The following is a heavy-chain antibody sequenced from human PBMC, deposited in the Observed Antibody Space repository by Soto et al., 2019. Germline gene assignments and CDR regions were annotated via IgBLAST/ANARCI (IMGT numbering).Heavy chain of an antibody. CDR3: ARDMIPDPRSPLSYILATIQGFDY. Sequence: QVQLVQSGAEVKKPGSSVKVSCKASGGTFSSYAISWVRQAPGQGLEWMGGIIPIFGTANYAQKFQGRVTLTADESTSTAYMELSSLRSEDTAVYYCARDMIPDPRSPLSYILATIQGFDYGGQGTLVTVSS. CDR2: IIPIFGTA. V-gene: IGHV1-69*01. CDR1: GGTFSSYA. J-gene: IGHJ4*01. D-gene: IGHD5-12*01.